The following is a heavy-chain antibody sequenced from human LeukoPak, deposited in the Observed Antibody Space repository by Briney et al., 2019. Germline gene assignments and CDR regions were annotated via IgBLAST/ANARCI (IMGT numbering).Heavy chain of an antibody. CDR2: IKQDGSEE. D-gene: IGHD4/OR15-4a*01. J-gene: IGHJ4*02. Sequence: GGSLRLSCAGSGFIFSTYWMGWVRQAPGKGLKWVANIKQDGSEEYYVDSVRGRFTISRDNAKKSLYLQMNSLRAEDTAVYYCAKVTLTSATFDYWGQGALVTVSS. V-gene: IGHV3-7*01. CDR3: AKVTLTSATFDY. CDR1: GFIFSTYW.